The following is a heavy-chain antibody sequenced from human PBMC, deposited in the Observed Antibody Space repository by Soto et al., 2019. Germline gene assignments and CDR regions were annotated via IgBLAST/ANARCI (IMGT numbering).Heavy chain of an antibody. CDR2: ISYYGDND. V-gene: IGHV3-30-3*01. Sequence: QVQLVESGGGVVQPGRSLRLSCAASGFTFSSYAMHWVRQAPGKGLEWVAVISYYGDNDHYAASVKGRFTISRDNSKNTLFLQMDSLRAEDTAVYYCAKDSYYDNSGYFSIPFDYWGQGALVTVSS. CDR3: AKDSYYDNSGYFSIPFDY. J-gene: IGHJ4*02. CDR1: GFTFSSYA. D-gene: IGHD3-22*01.